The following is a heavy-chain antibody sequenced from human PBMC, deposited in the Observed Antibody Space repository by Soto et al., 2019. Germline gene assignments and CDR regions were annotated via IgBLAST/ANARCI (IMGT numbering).Heavy chain of an antibody. D-gene: IGHD3-3*02. V-gene: IGHV1-69*08. CDR3: ATDKYGAGRVGVHF. J-gene: IGHJ4*02. CDR2: IVPTLRIT. Sequence: QGQLVQSGAEVKKPGASLRVSCETSGGTSTSYTITWVRQAPGQGLQWMGRIVPTLRITNYAQEFQGRLTIPADSSTSTAHIELTSLTSEDTAVYYCATDKYGAGRVGVHFWGQGTLVTVSS. CDR1: GGTSTSYT.